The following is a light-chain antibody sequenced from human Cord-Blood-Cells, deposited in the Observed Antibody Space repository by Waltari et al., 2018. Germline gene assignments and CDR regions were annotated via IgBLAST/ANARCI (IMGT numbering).Light chain of an antibody. CDR3: CSYAGRV. V-gene: IGLV2-23*01. CDR2: EGS. CDR1: SSDVGSFNL. J-gene: IGLJ2*01. Sequence: QSALTQPASVSGSPGQSITISCTGTSSDVGSFNLFSWYQQHPGKAPKLMIYEGSKRPSGVSNRFSGSKSGNTASLTISGLQAEDEADYYCCSYAGRVFGGGTKLTVL.